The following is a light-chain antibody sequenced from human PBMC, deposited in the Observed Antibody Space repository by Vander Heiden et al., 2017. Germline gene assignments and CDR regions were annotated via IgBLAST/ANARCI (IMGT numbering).Light chain of an antibody. CDR1: QSVSSY. CDR2: DAS. CDR3: QQRSNWPT. Sequence: EIVLTQSPATLSLSPGERATLSCRASQSVSSYLAWYQQKPGQAPRLLIYDASNRATGIPARFSGSGSGTDFTLTISSLEPEDFAVYYCQQRSNWPTFAQETKVEIK. J-gene: IGKJ1*01. V-gene: IGKV3-11*01.